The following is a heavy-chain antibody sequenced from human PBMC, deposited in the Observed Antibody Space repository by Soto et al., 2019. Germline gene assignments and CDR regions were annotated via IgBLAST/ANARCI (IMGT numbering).Heavy chain of an antibody. CDR2: IYYSGST. CDR3: ARAHCSSTSCDDPPPDFDY. D-gene: IGHD2-2*01. CDR1: DGSSSSGGYY. Sequence: SQTQSVRSTVSDGSSSSGGYYWICIRQNPGKGLEWIGYIYYSGSTYYNPSLKSRVTISVDTSKNQSSLKLSSVTAADTAVYYCARAHCSSTSCDDPPPDFDYWGPGTLVTVSS. J-gene: IGHJ4*02. V-gene: IGHV4-31*03.